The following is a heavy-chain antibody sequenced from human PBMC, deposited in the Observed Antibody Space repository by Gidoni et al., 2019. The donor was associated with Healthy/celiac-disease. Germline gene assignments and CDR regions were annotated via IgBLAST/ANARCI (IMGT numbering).Heavy chain of an antibody. CDR1: GGSISSSSYY. V-gene: IGHV4-39*01. CDR2: IYYSGST. D-gene: IGHD4-17*01. Sequence: QLQLQESGPGLVKPSETLSLTCTVSGGSISSSSYYWGWIRQPPGKGLEWIGSIYYSGSTYYNPSLKSRVTISVDTSKNQFSLKLSSVTAADTAVYYCARHGIGGATVVNEHLAYFDYWGQGTLVTVSS. J-gene: IGHJ4*02. CDR3: ARHGIGGATVVNEHLAYFDY.